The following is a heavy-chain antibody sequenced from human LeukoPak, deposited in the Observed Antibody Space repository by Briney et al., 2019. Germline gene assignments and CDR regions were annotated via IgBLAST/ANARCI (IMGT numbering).Heavy chain of an antibody. CDR1: GGSISSDY. J-gene: IGHJ5*02. CDR3: ARGGDWFDP. V-gene: IGHV4-4*07. CDR2: IYYCGST. D-gene: IGHD3-16*01. Sequence: SETLSLTCTVSGGSISSDYWNWIRQPAGKGVEWIGRIYYCGSTSYHPSLKSRVTMSIDTSKNQFSLKLSSVTAADTAVYYCARGGDWFDPWGQGTLVTVSS.